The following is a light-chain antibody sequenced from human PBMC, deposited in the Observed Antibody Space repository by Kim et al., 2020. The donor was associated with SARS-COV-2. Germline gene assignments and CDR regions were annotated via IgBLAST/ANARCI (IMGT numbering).Light chain of an antibody. CDR1: NSNIGSNS. Sequence: GRRVTISCPGSNSNIGSNSIYSYQQLPGTAPQLLVYRNDQRRSGVPDRISASKSGTSGSLAISGLRSEDEADYYCAAWDDSLSGVVFGGGTKLTVL. V-gene: IGLV1-47*01. CDR2: RND. J-gene: IGLJ3*02. CDR3: AAWDDSLSGVV.